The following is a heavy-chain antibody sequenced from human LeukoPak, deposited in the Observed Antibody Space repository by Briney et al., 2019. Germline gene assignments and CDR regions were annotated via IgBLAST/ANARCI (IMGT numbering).Heavy chain of an antibody. D-gene: IGHD3/OR15-3a*01. CDR1: GFRFSDYY. CDR3: ARDRAANQDWVEFDP. Sequence: GGSLRLSCAVSGFRFSDYYMNWVRQAPGKGLEWVSSISSSSSYIYYADSVKGRFTISRDNAKNSLYLQMNSLRVEDTADYFCARDRAANQDWVEFDPWGQGTPVIVSS. CDR2: ISSSSSYI. J-gene: IGHJ5*02. V-gene: IGHV3-21*01.